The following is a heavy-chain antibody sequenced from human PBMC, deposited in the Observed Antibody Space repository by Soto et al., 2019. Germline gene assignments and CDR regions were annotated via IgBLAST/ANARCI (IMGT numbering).Heavy chain of an antibody. CDR2: ISNSGIT. CDR1: GGSVTNDY. V-gene: IGHV4-59*02. D-gene: IGHD6-19*01. J-gene: IGHJ4*02. Sequence: SETLSLTCAVSGGSVTNDYWSWIRQPPGKGLEWIGCISNSGITNYNPSLKSRVTISVDTSKPQFSLRLSSVTAADTAVYYCARDVYSSPRIWGQGTLVTVSS. CDR3: ARDVYSSPRI.